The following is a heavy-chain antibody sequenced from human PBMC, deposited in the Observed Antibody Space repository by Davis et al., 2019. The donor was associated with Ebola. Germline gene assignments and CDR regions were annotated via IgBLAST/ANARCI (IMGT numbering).Heavy chain of an antibody. CDR2: MNPNSGNT. J-gene: IGHJ4*02. Sequence: ASVKVSCKASGYTFTSYDINWVRQATGQGLEWMGWMNPNSGNTGYAQKFQGWVTMTRDTSISTAYMELSRLRSEDTAVYYCARDRFTLGIDYWGQGTLVTVSS. CDR1: GYTFTSYD. D-gene: IGHD3-16*01. V-gene: IGHV1-8*01. CDR3: ARDRFTLGIDY.